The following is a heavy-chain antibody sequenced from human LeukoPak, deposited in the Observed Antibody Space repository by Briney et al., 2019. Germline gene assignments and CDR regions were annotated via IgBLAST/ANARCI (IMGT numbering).Heavy chain of an antibody. D-gene: IGHD3-9*01. CDR1: GGSISSSSYY. V-gene: IGHV4-61*01. CDR3: ARDLKDILTGSSAFDI. J-gene: IGHJ3*02. Sequence: SETLSLTCTVSGGSISSSSYYWGWIRQPPGKGLEWIGYIYYSGSTNYNPSLKSRVTISVDTSKNQFSLKLSSVTAADTAVYYCARDLKDILTGSSAFDIWGQGTMVTVSS. CDR2: IYYSGST.